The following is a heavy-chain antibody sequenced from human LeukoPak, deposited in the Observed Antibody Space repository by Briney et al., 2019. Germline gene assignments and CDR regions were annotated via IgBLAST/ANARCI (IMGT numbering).Heavy chain of an antibody. J-gene: IGHJ4*02. CDR2: ISYDGSNK. D-gene: IGHD6-19*01. Sequence: GGSLRLSCAASGFTFSSYSMNWVRQAPGKGLEWVAVISYDGSNKYYADSVKGRFTISRDNSKNTLYLQMNSLRAEDTAMYYCASGVITVAGNWGQGTLVTVSS. CDR1: GFTFSSYS. V-gene: IGHV3-30*03. CDR3: ASGVITVAGN.